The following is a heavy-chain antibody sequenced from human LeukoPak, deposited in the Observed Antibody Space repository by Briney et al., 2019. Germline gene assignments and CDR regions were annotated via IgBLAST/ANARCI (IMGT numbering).Heavy chain of an antibody. D-gene: IGHD3-3*01. CDR3: ASLSIFGVVIAY. J-gene: IGHJ4*02. Sequence: SQTLSLTCTVSGVSISSGDNYWTWIRQSPGKGLEWIGYIFHSGSTYYNPSLKSRLTVSVDTSKSQFSLKLTSVTAADTGVYYCASLSIFGVVIAYWGQGALVTVSS. V-gene: IGHV4-30-4*08. CDR1: GVSISSGDNY. CDR2: IFHSGST.